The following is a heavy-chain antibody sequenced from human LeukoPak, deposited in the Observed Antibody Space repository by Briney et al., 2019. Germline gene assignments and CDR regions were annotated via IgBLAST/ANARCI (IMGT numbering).Heavy chain of an antibody. CDR3: VKTMVTFGGLIRTDAFDI. D-gene: IGHD3-16*01. J-gene: IGHJ3*02. CDR1: GFTFSSYD. Sequence: GRSLRLSCAASGFTFSSYDMHWVRQAPGKGLEWVAVISYDGRNKYYPDSVKGRFTISRDNSKNTLYLQMSSLRPEDTAVYFCVKTMVTFGGLIRTDAFDIWGQGTMVTVSS. V-gene: IGHV3-30*18. CDR2: ISYDGRNK.